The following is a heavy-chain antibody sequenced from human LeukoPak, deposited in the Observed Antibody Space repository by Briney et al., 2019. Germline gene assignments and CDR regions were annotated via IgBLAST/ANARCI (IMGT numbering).Heavy chain of an antibody. V-gene: IGHV3-48*01. CDR1: GFTFSSYS. J-gene: IGHJ4*02. Sequence: GGSLRLPCAASGFTFSSYSMNWVRQAPGKGLEWISYISGSGSVSYYEDSVKGRFTISRDNAKNSLYLQMNSLRAEDTAVYYCARVSTAVSLAIDYWGQGTLVTVST. CDR3: ARVSTAVSLAIDY. CDR2: ISGSGSVS. D-gene: IGHD6-13*01.